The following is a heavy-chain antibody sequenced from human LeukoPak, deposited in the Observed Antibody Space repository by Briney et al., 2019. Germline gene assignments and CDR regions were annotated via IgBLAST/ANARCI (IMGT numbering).Heavy chain of an antibody. D-gene: IGHD2-15*01. CDR1: GGSFSGYY. CDR2: INHSGST. Sequence: SETLSLTCAVYGGSFSGYYWSWIRQPPGKGLEWIGEINHSGSTNYNPSLKSRVTMSVDTSKNQFSLKLSSVTAADTAVYYCASYSVCSGGSCYSNKDYWGQGTLVTVSS. J-gene: IGHJ4*02. CDR3: ASYSVCSGGSCYSNKDY. V-gene: IGHV4-34*01.